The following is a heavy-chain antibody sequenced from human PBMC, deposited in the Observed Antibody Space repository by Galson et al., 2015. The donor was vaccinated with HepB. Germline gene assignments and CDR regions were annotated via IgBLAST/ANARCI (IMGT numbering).Heavy chain of an antibody. CDR2: TYYRSKWYN. J-gene: IGHJ5*02. CDR1: GDSVSSNSAA. Sequence: CAISGDSVSSNSAAWNWIRQSPSRGLKWLGRTYYRSKWYNDYAVSVKSRITINPDTSKNQFSLQLNSVTPEDTAVYYCAREGPDSSGYNWFDPWGQGTLVTVSS. D-gene: IGHD6-25*01. CDR3: AREGPDSSGYNWFDP. V-gene: IGHV6-1*01.